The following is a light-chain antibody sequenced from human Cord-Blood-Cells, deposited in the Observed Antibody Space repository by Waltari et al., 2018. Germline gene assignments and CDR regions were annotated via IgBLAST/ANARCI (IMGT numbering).Light chain of an antibody. V-gene: IGKV1-39*01. Sequence: DIQMTQSPSSLSASVGDRVTITCRASQSISSYLNWYQQKQGKAPKLPIYAASSLQSGVPSRFSGSGSGTDFTLTISSLQPEDFATYYCQQSYSTPPQYTFGQGTKLEIK. CDR3: QQSYSTPPQYT. J-gene: IGKJ2*01. CDR1: QSISSY. CDR2: AAS.